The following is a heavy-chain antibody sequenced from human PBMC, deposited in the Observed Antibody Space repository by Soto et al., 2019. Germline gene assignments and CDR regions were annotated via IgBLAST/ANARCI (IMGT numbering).Heavy chain of an antibody. Sequence: SETLSLTCTVSGGSLSSYYWTWIRQSPGKGLEWMGYVYFSGNTNYNPALKSRVTISIDTSKNQFSLRLASVTAADTAFYYCGSVRPSGYVLSWGQGTLVTVSS. CDR2: VYFSGNT. CDR3: GSVRPSGYVLS. D-gene: IGHD6-25*01. CDR1: GGSLSSYY. V-gene: IGHV4-59*01. J-gene: IGHJ5*02.